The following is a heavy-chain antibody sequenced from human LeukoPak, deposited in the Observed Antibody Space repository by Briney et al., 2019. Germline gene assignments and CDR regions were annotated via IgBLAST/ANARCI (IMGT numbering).Heavy chain of an antibody. Sequence: ASVKVSCKASGYTFTSDSINWVRQAPGQGLEWMGWISTYNGNSNYAQKLQGRVTMTTDTSTSTAYMELRSLRSDDTAMYYCAKDRWRDGSSSFDNWGQGTLVTVSS. V-gene: IGHV1-18*01. CDR2: ISTYNGNS. CDR3: AKDRWRDGSSSFDN. CDR1: GYTFTSDS. J-gene: IGHJ4*02. D-gene: IGHD6-6*01.